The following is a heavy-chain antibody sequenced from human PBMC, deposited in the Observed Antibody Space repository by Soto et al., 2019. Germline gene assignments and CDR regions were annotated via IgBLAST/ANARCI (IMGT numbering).Heavy chain of an antibody. Sequence: EVQLLESGGALVQPGGSLRLSCAASGFTFSSYAMSWVRQAPGKGLEWVSAISSSGGGTYYADYVKGRFTISRDNSKNTLYLQMNSRRAEDTAIYYCAKDRNKWLRFDLGYWGQGTLVTVSS. D-gene: IGHD5-12*01. CDR3: AKDRNKWLRFDLGY. J-gene: IGHJ4*02. CDR2: ISSSGGGT. V-gene: IGHV3-23*01. CDR1: GFTFSSYA.